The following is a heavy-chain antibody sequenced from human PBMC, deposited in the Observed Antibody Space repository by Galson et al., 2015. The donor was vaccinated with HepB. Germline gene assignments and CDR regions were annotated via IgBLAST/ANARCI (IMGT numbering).Heavy chain of an antibody. CDR3: ARDSFPELGCPGDCWYFDL. D-gene: IGHD2-21*02. CDR1: GFTFGSSS. J-gene: IGHJ2*01. Sequence: SLRLSCAASGFTFGSSSMGWVRQAPGKGLEWVANIKQDGREKYYVDSVRGRFTISRDNSKNTLYLQMGSLRAEDMVVYYCARDSFPELGCPGDCWYFDLWGRGTLVTVSS. CDR2: IKQDGREK. V-gene: IGHV3-7*01.